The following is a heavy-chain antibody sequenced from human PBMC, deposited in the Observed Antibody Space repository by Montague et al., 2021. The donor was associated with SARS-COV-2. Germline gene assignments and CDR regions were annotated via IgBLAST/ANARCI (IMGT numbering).Heavy chain of an antibody. J-gene: IGHJ6*02. CDR2: IYHSGST. CDR3: VYRDYYYYYGMDV. D-gene: IGHD5-12*01. V-gene: IGHV4-4*02. Sequence: SETLSLTCAVSGGSISSSNWWSWVRQPPGKGLEWIGEIYHSGSTNYNPSLKSRVTISVDKSENQFSLKLSSVTAADTAVYYCVYRDYYYYYGMDVWGQGTTVTVSS. CDR1: GGSISSSNW.